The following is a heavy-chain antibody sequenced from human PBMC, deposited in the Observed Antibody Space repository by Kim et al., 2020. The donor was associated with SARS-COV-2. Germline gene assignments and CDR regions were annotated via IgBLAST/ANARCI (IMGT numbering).Heavy chain of an antibody. V-gene: IGHV1-69*13. CDR1: GGTFSSYA. CDR2: IIPIFGTA. Sequence: SVKVSCKASGGTFSSYAISWVRQAPGQGLEWMGGIIPIFGTANYAQKFQGRVTITADESTSTAYRELSSLRSEDTAVYYCARGRTRELRYFDWLPLDYWGQRTLVTVSS. D-gene: IGHD3-9*01. J-gene: IGHJ4*02. CDR3: ARGRTRELRYFDWLPLDY.